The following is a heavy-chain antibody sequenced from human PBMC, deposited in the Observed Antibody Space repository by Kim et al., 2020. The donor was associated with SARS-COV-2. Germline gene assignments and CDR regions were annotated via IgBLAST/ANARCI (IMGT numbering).Heavy chain of an antibody. CDR2: IYYSGST. CDR1: GGSVSSGSYY. D-gene: IGHD3-3*01. V-gene: IGHV4-61*01. J-gene: IGHJ4*02. Sequence: SETLSLTCTVSGGSVSSGSYYWSWIRQPPGKGLEWIGYIYYSGSTNYNPSLKSRVTISVDTSKNQFSLKLSSVTAADTAVYYCARVGYDFWSGYPTQFDYWGQGTLVTVSS. CDR3: ARVGYDFWSGYPTQFDY.